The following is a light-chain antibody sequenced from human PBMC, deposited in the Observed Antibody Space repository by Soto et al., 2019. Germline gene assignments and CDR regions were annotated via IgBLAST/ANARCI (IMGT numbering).Light chain of an antibody. V-gene: IGLV2-23*01. J-gene: IGLJ7*01. CDR2: EGS. CDR1: SSDVGSYNL. CDR3: CSYAGSSTWV. Sequence: QSVLTQPASVSGSPGQSITISCTGTSSDVGSYNLVSWYQQLPGKAPKLMICEGSKRPSGVSNRFSGSKSGNTASLTISGLQAEDEADYYCCSYAGSSTWVFGGGTQLTVL.